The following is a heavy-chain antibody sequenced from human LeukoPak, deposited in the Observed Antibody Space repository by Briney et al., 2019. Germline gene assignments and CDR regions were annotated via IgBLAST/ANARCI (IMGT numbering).Heavy chain of an antibody. Sequence: GGSLRLSCAASGFTFSSYAMSWVRQAPGKGLEWVSVIYSGGSTYYADSVKGRFTISRDNSKNTLYLQMNSLRAEDTAVYYCARESQWFGELLGAFDIWGQGTMVTVSS. CDR3: ARESQWFGELLGAFDI. D-gene: IGHD3-10*01. CDR1: GFTFSSYA. CDR2: IYSGGST. J-gene: IGHJ3*02. V-gene: IGHV3-53*01.